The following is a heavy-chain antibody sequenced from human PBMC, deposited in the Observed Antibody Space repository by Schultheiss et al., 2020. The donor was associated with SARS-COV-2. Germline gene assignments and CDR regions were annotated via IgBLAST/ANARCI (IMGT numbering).Heavy chain of an antibody. D-gene: IGHD2-21*02. CDR3: ARDDVTYDY. J-gene: IGHJ4*02. CDR2: ISSSSSYI. V-gene: IGHV3-21*01. Sequence: GESLKISCAASGFTFSSYGMHWVRQAPGKGLEWVSSISSSSSYIYYADSVKGRFTISRDNAKNTLYLQMNSLRAEDTAVYYCARDDVTYDYWGQGTLVTVSS. CDR1: GFTFSSYG.